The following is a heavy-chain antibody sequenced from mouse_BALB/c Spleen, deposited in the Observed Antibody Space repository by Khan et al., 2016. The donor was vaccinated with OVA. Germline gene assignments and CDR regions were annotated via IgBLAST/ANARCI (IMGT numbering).Heavy chain of an antibody. Sequence: QVQLQQSEAELVKPGASVKLSCKTSGYTFTNYWIQWIKQRPGQGLEWIGEIFPGTGTPYYNENFKGKATLTIATSSTTAYMQLSSLTSEDSAVYFCARGYFGNYEFAYWGQGTLVTVSA. CDR3: ARGYFGNYEFAY. CDR2: IFPGTGTP. J-gene: IGHJ3*01. CDR1: GYTFTNYW. D-gene: IGHD2-1*01. V-gene: IGHV1S132*01.